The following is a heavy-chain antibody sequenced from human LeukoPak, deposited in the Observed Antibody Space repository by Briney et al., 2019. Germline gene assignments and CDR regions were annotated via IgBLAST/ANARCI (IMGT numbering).Heavy chain of an antibody. V-gene: IGHV3-53*01. CDR2: IYSGGST. Sequence: PGGSLRLSCAASGFTFSSYAMSWVRQAPGKGLEWVSVIYSGGSTYCADSVKGRFTISRDNSKNTLYLQMNSLRAEDTAVYYCASHSSSWYGFDYWGQGTLVTVSS. CDR1: GFTFSSYA. D-gene: IGHD6-13*01. J-gene: IGHJ4*02. CDR3: ASHSSSWYGFDY.